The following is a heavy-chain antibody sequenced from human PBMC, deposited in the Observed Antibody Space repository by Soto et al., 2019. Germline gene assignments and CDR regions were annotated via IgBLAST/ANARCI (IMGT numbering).Heavy chain of an antibody. J-gene: IGHJ3*02. CDR1: GGSISSGGYY. V-gene: IGHV4-31*03. CDR2: TYYSGST. D-gene: IGHD3-22*01. CDR3: ARGQDFYDSSGHDAFEI. Sequence: SETLSLTCTVSGGSISSGGYYWSWIRQHPGKGLEWIGYTYYSGSTHYNPSLKSRVTISVDTSKNQFSLRLSSVTAADTAVYYCARGQDFYDSSGHDAFEIWGQGTMVTVSS.